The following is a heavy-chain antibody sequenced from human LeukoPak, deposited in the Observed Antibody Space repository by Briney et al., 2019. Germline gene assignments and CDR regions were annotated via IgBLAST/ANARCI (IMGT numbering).Heavy chain of an antibody. CDR1: GGSFSGYY. Sequence: SETLSLTCAVYGGSFSGYYWSWIRQPPGKGLEWIGEINHSGSTNYNPSLKSRVTIPVDTSKNQFSLKLSSVTAADTAVYYCARAKLGCCSGGSCCDWFDPWGQGTLVTVSP. CDR3: ARAKLGCCSGGSCCDWFDP. D-gene: IGHD2-15*01. V-gene: IGHV4-34*01. J-gene: IGHJ5*02. CDR2: INHSGST.